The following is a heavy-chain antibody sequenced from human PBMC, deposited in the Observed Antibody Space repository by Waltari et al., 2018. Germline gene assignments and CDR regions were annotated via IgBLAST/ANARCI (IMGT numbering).Heavy chain of an antibody. CDR2: IRRYNGNT. V-gene: IGHV1-18*01. J-gene: IGHJ4*02. CDR3: AGGGGELDSFDY. CDR1: GYTFTSYG. Sequence: QVQLVQSGAEVKKPGASVKVSCKASGYTFTSYGISWVRQAPGQGLEWMGWIRRYNGNTNCAHTPQGRDTMTQDQSTRTADMGVRRLGSDDPAGYYCAGGGGELDSFDYWGQGTLVTVSS. D-gene: IGHD1-26*01.